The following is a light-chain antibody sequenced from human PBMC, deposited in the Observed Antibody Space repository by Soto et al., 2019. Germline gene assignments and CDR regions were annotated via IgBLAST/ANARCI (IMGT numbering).Light chain of an antibody. Sequence: QSVLTQPPSASGAPGQRVTISCSGSSSNSGTNYVYWYQQLPGTAPKLLIYRNNQRPSGVPDRFSGSKSGTSASLAISGLRSEDEADYYCAAWDDRLRGLYVFGSGTKATV. J-gene: IGLJ1*01. CDR1: SSNSGTNY. CDR3: AAWDDRLRGLYV. V-gene: IGLV1-47*01. CDR2: RNN.